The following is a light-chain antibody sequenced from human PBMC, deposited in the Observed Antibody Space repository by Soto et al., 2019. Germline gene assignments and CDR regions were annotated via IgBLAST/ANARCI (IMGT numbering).Light chain of an antibody. CDR3: CSYAGSSVA. CDR2: XXX. Sequence: QSALTQPASVSGSPGQSITISCTGTSSDVGSYNLVSWYQQHPGQAPKLMXXXXXXXXXXXXXXXSGSKSGNTASLTISGXXXXXXXXYYCCSYAGSSVAFGGGTKLTVL. V-gene: IGLV2-23*01. J-gene: IGLJ2*01. CDR1: SSDVGSYNL.